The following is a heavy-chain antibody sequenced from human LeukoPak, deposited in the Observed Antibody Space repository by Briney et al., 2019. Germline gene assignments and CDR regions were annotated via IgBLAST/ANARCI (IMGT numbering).Heavy chain of an antibody. D-gene: IGHD2-2*01. V-gene: IGHV1-46*01. CDR2: INPSGGST. J-gene: IGHJ3*02. CDR1: GYTFTSYY. CDR3: AWEYRLLQGAFDI. Sequence: ASVKVSCKASGYTFTSYYMHWVRQAPGQGLEWMGIINPSGGSTSYAQKFQGRVTITADESTSTAYMELSSLRSEDTAVYYCAWEYRLLQGAFDIWGQGTMVTVSS.